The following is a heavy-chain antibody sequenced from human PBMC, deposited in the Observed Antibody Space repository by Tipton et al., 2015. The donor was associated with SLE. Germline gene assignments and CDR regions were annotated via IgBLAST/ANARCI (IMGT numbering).Heavy chain of an antibody. CDR2: IKQDGSEK. CDR3: ARGGSETISSEGGVY. Sequence: SLRLSCAASGFTFSSYWMSWVRQAPGKGLEWVANIKQDGSEKYYVDSVKGRFTISRDNAKNSLYLQMNSLRAEDTAVYYCARGGSETISSEGGVYWGQGTLVTVSS. V-gene: IGHV3-7*01. D-gene: IGHD6-25*01. J-gene: IGHJ4*02. CDR1: GFTFSSYW.